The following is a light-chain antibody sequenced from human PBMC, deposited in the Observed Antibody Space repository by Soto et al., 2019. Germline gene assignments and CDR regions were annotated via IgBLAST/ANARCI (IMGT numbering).Light chain of an antibody. CDR1: QSISTNY. CDR3: QQYGRT. J-gene: IGKJ5*01. CDR2: AAS. Sequence: EVVLTPSPGTLSLSPGERDTISCRASQSISTNYLAWYQQKPGQAPKLLIYAASSRLTGIPDRFSGSGSGTDFTLTISRLEPEDFALYYCQQYGRTFGQGTRLEIK. V-gene: IGKV3-20*01.